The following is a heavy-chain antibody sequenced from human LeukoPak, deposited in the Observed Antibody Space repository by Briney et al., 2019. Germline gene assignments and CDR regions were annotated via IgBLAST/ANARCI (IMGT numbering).Heavy chain of an antibody. CDR1: GFTFSSYS. Sequence: PGGSLRLSCAASGFTFSSYSMNWVRQAPGKGLEWVSSISSSSSYIYYADSVKGRFTISRDNAKNSLYLQMNSLRAEDTAVYYCARTGYSYGYPFDYWGQGTLVTASS. CDR3: ARTGYSYGYPFDY. D-gene: IGHD5-18*01. V-gene: IGHV3-21*01. J-gene: IGHJ4*02. CDR2: ISSSSSYI.